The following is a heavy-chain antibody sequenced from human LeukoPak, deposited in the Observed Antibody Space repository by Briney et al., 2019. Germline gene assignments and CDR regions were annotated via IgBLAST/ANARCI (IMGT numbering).Heavy chain of an antibody. J-gene: IGHJ4*02. Sequence: GGSLRLSCAASGFTFSSYSMNWVRQAPGKGLEWVSSISSSSSYIYYADSVKGRFTISRDNAKNSLYLQMNSLRAEDTAVYYCARYYDSSGYYYSTPYYFDYWGQGTLVTVSS. D-gene: IGHD3-22*01. CDR2: ISSSSSYI. V-gene: IGHV3-21*01. CDR1: GFTFSSYS. CDR3: ARYYDSSGYYYSTPYYFDY.